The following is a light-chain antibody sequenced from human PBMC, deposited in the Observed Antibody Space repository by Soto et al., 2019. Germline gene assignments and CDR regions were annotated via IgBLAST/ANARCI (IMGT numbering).Light chain of an antibody. V-gene: IGLV2-23*02. CDR3: CSSGGSPTYV. J-gene: IGLJ1*01. CDR1: SSNVGSYKL. CDR2: EVN. Sequence: QSALTQPASVSGSPGQSITISCTGTSSNVGSYKLVSWYQQHPGKAPKLMIFEVNKRPSGVSNRFSGSKSDNTASLTISGLKVEDEADYYCCSSGGSPTYVFGTGTQLTVL.